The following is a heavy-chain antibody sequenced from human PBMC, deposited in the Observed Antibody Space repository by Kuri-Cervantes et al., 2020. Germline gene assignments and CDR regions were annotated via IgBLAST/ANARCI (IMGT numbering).Heavy chain of an antibody. J-gene: IGHJ4*02. V-gene: IGHV4-4*07. CDR1: GGSISTYY. CDR3: VRRGGSSHTVDY. D-gene: IGHD3-16*01. CDR2: IYTTGST. Sequence: GSLRLSCTVSGGSISTYYWSWIRQPAGKGLEWIGRIYTTGSTNYNPSLKSRVTISLDKSKNQFSLKLSSVTAADTAVYYCVRRGGSSHTVDYWGQGTLVTVSS.